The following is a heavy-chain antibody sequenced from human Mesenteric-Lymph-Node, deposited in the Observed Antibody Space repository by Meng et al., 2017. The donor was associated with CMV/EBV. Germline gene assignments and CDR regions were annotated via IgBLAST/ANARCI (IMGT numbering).Heavy chain of an antibody. D-gene: IGHD3-3*01. CDR2: IKSKTDGETI. J-gene: IGHJ5*02. Sequence: GESLKISCAASGFSFSNAWMNWVRQAPGKGLEWVGRIKSKTDGETIDYAAPVKGRFTITRDDSKNKLYLEMNSLKTEDTAWYYCARAEAGYEFWSGSHWFDPWGQGTLVTVSS. CDR1: GFSFSNAW. V-gene: IGHV3-15*01. CDR3: ARAEAGYEFWSGSHWFDP.